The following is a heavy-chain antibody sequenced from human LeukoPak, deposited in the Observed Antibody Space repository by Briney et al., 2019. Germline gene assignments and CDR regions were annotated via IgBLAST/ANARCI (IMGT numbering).Heavy chain of an antibody. Sequence: GGSLRLSCAASGFTFSSYGMTWVRQAPGKGLEWVSSITARRVATYYADSVKGRFTISRDDSKSTLYLQMNSLRAEDTAIYYCAKDDDSSGYYVHYFDYWGQGTLVTVSS. D-gene: IGHD3-22*01. CDR3: AKDDDSSGYYVHYFDY. V-gene: IGHV3-23*01. CDR2: ITARRVAT. J-gene: IGHJ4*02. CDR1: GFTFSSYG.